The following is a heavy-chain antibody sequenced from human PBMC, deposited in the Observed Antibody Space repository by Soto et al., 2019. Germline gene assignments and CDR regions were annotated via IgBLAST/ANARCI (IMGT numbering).Heavy chain of an antibody. CDR2: IYYSGST. J-gene: IGHJ4*02. D-gene: IGHD5-12*01. V-gene: IGHV4-61*01. CDR3: ARATRGYGLGHIDY. CDR1: GGSVSSGSYY. Sequence: PSETLSLTCTVSGGSVSSGSYYWSWIRQPPGKGLEWIGYIYYSGSTNYNPSLKSRVTISVDTSKNQFSLKLSSVTAADTAVYYCARATRGYGLGHIDYWGQGTLVTVSS.